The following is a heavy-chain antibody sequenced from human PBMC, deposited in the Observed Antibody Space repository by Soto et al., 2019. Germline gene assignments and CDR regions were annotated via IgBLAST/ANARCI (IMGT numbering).Heavy chain of an antibody. D-gene: IGHD4-17*01. CDR1: GGSISSYY. V-gene: IGHV4-59*01. CDR3: ARSMTTTVVTPGQVYYYYGMDV. CDR2: IYYSGST. J-gene: IGHJ6*02. Sequence: PSETLSLTCTVSGGSISSYYWSWTRQPPGKGLEWIGYIYYSGSTNYNPSLKSRVTISVDTSKNQFSLKLSSVTAADTAVYYCARSMTTTVVTPGQVYYYYGMDVWGQGTTVTVSS.